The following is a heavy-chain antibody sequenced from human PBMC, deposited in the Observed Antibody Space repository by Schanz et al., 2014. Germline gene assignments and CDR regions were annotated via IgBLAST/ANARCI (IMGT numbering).Heavy chain of an antibody. Sequence: EVQLVESGGGLVQPGGSLRLSCAVSGFIVRSNYMTWVRQAPGKGLEWVSVISWNSGTIGYADSVKGRFTISRDNAKNSLYLQMNSLRVEDTAVYYCAASSGWHPSTDYWGQGTLXTVSS. CDR2: ISWNSGTI. CDR1: GFIVRSNY. CDR3: AASSGWHPSTDY. D-gene: IGHD6-19*01. V-gene: IGHV3-9*01. J-gene: IGHJ4*02.